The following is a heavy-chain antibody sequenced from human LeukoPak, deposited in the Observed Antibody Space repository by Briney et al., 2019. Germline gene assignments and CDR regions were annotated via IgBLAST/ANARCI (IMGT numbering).Heavy chain of an antibody. CDR3: ARVGKAGVRFVDY. D-gene: IGHD3-3*01. CDR2: IYPGDSDT. CDR1: GYSFTSYW. V-gene: IGHV5-51*01. Sequence: GESLKISCKGSGYSFTSYWIGWVRQMPGKGLEWMGIIYPGDSDTRYSPSFQGQVTISADKSISTAYLQWSSLEASDTAIYYCARVGKAGVRFVDYWGQGTLVTVSS. J-gene: IGHJ4*02.